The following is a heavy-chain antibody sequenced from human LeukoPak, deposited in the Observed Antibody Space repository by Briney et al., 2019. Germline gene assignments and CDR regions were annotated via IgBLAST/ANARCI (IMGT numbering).Heavy chain of an antibody. CDR2: ISGSGGST. CDR1: GFTFSSYA. J-gene: IGHJ4*02. V-gene: IGHV3-23*01. CDR3: AKDSYSSSWYNDY. D-gene: IGHD6-13*01. Sequence: GGSLRLSCTASGFTFSSYAMSWVRQAPGKGLEWVSAISGSGGSTYYADSVKGRFTISRDNSKSTLYLQMNSLRAEDTAVYYCAKDSYSSSWYNDYWGQRTLVTVSS.